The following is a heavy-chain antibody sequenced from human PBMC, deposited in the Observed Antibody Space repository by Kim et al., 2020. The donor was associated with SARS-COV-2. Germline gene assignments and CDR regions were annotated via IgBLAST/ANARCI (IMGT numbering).Heavy chain of an antibody. CDR3: ARGGRFGELLYSSPGY. D-gene: IGHD3-10*01. CDR1: GYTFTSYG. J-gene: IGHJ4*02. V-gene: IGHV1-18*01. CDR2: ISAYDGNT. Sequence: ASVKVSCKASGYTFTSYGISWVRQAPGQGLEWMGWISAYDGNTNYAQKLQGRVTMTTDTSTSTAYMELRSLRSDDTAVYYCARGGRFGELLYSSPGYWGQGTLVTVSS.